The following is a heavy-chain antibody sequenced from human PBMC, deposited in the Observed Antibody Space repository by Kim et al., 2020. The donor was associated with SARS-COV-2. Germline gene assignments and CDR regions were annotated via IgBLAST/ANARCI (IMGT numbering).Heavy chain of an antibody. CDR1: GFTVSSNY. Sequence: GGSLRLSCAASGFTVSSNYMSWVRQAPGKGLEWVSVIYSGGSTYYADSVKGRFTISRDNSKNTLYLQMNSLRAEDTAVYYCARDPASYYYDMPPYYYYGMDVWGQGTTVTVSS. J-gene: IGHJ6*02. CDR2: IYSGGST. D-gene: IGHD3-22*01. CDR3: ARDPASYYYDMPPYYYYGMDV. V-gene: IGHV3-66*01.